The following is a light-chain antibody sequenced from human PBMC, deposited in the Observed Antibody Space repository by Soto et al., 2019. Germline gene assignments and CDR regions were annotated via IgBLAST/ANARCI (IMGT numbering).Light chain of an antibody. CDR1: SSDVGGYNY. V-gene: IGLV2-14*01. Sequence: QSALTQPASVSGSPGQSITISCTGTSSDVGGYNYVSWYQQHPGKAPKLMIYDVSNRPSGVSNRFSGSKSGNTASLTISGLQAEDEADYYCSSDTSSSSVGFGGGTQLTVL. J-gene: IGLJ2*01. CDR3: SSDTSSSSVG. CDR2: DVS.